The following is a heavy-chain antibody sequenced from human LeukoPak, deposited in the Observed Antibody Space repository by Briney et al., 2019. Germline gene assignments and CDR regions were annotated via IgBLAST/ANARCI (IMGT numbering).Heavy chain of an antibody. CDR1: GGSFSGYY. CDR3: ARVVTIAVAGTSGVNIDY. D-gene: IGHD6-19*01. CDR2: ISHSGST. Sequence: SETLSLTCAVYGGSFSGYYWSWIRQPPGKGLEWIGEISHSGSTNYNPSLKSRVTISVDTSKNQFSLKLSSVTAADTAVYYCARVVTIAVAGTSGVNIDYWGQGTLVTVSS. J-gene: IGHJ4*02. V-gene: IGHV4-34*01.